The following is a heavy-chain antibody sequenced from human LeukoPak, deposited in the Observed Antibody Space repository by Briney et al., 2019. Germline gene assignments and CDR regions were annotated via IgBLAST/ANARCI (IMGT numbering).Heavy chain of an antibody. Sequence: GGSLRLSCAASGFTFSGCGMHWVRQAPGKGLEWGAFIWYDGRDKYYTDSVKGPFTISRDNSKNTLYLQMNSLRAEDTAMYYCAKDPYSYGSYFDYWGQGTLVTVSS. D-gene: IGHD5-18*01. J-gene: IGHJ4*02. CDR2: IWYDGRDK. CDR1: GFTFSGCG. V-gene: IGHV3-30*02. CDR3: AKDPYSYGSYFDY.